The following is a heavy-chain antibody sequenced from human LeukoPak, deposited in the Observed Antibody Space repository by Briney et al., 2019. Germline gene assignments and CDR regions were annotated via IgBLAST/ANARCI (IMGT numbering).Heavy chain of an antibody. CDR3: PRGQVGATNLYYYFLDV. D-gene: IGHD1-26*01. J-gene: IGHJ6*03. CDR2: IYHIGST. V-gene: IGHV4-38-2*02. CDR1: GYSISSGYY. Sequence: PSETLSLTCTLSGYSISSGYYWSWIRRPPGKGLDWIGRIYHIGSTSYNPSLDNQVTISVDTSRNQFSLDPSSIHAAVTTVYYYPRGQVGATNLYYYFLDVWGIGNRVSV.